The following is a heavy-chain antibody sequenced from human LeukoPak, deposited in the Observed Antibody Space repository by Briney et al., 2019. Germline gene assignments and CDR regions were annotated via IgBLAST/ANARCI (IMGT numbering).Heavy chain of an antibody. V-gene: IGHV3-9*01. Sequence: GGSLRLSCEASGFTFDEHAMHWVREPPGKGLEWVAGISWNCATRGYADSLKGRVTISREKAKNSLYLQIDSLRVEDTAFYYCAKDGGWAGRNIMLRGVIPSDLDSWGQGTLVTVSS. CDR2: ISWNCATR. CDR3: AKDGGWAGRNIMLRGVIPSDLDS. CDR1: GFTFDEHA. D-gene: IGHD3-10*01. J-gene: IGHJ4*02.